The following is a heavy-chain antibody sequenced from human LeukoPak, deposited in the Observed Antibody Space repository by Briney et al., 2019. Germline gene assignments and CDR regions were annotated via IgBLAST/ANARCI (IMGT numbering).Heavy chain of an antibody. Sequence: GSLRLSCTVSGFTVSSNSMSWVRQAPGKGLEWVSFIYSDNTHYSDSVKGRFTISRDNSKNTLYLLMNSLRVEDTAVYYCAKKATGYSSTCLDSWGQGTLVTVSS. D-gene: IGHD6-13*01. J-gene: IGHJ4*02. V-gene: IGHV3-53*01. CDR3: AKKATGYSSTCLDS. CDR1: GFTVSSNS. CDR2: IYSDNT.